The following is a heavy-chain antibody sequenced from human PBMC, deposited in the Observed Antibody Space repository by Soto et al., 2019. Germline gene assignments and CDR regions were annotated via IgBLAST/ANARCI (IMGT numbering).Heavy chain of an antibody. CDR2: IYYSGST. Sequence: SETLSLTCTVSGGSISSYYWSWIRQPPGKGLEWIGYIYYSGSTNYNPSLKSRVTISVDTSKNQFSLDLSSVTAADTAVYYCATMGAPVTGLYYFDYWGQGTLVTVS. CDR3: ATMGAPVTGLYYFDY. CDR1: GGSISSYY. J-gene: IGHJ4*02. D-gene: IGHD1-26*01. V-gene: IGHV4-59*08.